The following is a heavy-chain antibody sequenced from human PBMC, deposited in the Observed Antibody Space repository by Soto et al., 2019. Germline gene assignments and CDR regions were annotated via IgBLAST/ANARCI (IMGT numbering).Heavy chain of an antibody. V-gene: IGHV3-48*01. D-gene: IGHD4-17*01. CDR2: ISSSSSTI. CDR1: GFTFSSYA. J-gene: IGHJ4*02. Sequence: GGSLRLSCAASGFTFSSYAMSWVRQAPGKGLEWVSYISSSSSTIYYADSVKGRFTISRDNAKNSLYLQMNSLRAEDTAVYYCARGSRVRFFDYWGQGTLVTVSS. CDR3: ARGSRVRFFDY.